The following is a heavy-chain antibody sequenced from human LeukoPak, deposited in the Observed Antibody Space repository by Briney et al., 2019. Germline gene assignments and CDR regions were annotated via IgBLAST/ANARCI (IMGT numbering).Heavy chain of an antibody. V-gene: IGHV1-18*01. Sequence: ASVKVSCKASGYTFTSYGISWVRQAPGQGLEWMGWISAYNGNTNYAQKLQGRVTMTTDTSTSTAYMELRSLRCDDTAVYYCARRGYSCGYYFMDVWGKGTTVTVSS. D-gene: IGHD5-18*01. CDR2: ISAYNGNT. CDR1: GYTFTSYG. CDR3: ARRGYSCGYYFMDV. J-gene: IGHJ6*03.